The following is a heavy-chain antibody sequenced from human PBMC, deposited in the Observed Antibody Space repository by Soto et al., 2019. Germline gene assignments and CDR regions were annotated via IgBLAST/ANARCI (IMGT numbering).Heavy chain of an antibody. CDR2: ISLYHHST. CDR3: ARELYSCGGDCPYYMDY. CDR1: GYPFTDYF. J-gene: IGHJ4*02. V-gene: IGHV1-46*01. D-gene: IGHD2-21*02. Sequence: ASVKVSCKTSGYPFTDYFIHWVRQAPGQGLEWMGIISLYHHSTSYAQKFQGRLTVTPDTSTTTVYMDLSSLASEDSDVYWCARELYSCGGDCPYYMDYWGQGTLVTVSS.